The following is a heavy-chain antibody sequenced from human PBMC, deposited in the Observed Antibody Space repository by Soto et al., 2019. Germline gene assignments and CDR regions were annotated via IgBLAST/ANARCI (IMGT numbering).Heavy chain of an antibody. CDR2: ISYDGSNK. Sequence: LRLSCAASGFTFSSYGMHWVRQAPGKGLEWVAVISYDGSNKYYADSVKGRFTISRDNSKNTLYLQMNSLRAEDTAVYYCAKDRGEMATIWSALDVWGQGTTVTVSS. CDR3: AKDRGEMATIWSALDV. V-gene: IGHV3-30*18. J-gene: IGHJ6*02. D-gene: IGHD5-12*01. CDR1: GFTFSSYG.